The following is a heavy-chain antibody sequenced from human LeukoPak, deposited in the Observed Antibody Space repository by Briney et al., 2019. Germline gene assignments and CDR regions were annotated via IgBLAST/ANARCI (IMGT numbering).Heavy chain of an antibody. CDR1: GGTFSSYA. V-gene: IGHV1-69*05. CDR2: IIPIFGTA. J-gene: IGHJ4*02. CDR3: ARGSVSSGWYPF. Sequence: ASVKVSCKASGGTFSSYAISWVRQAPGQGLEWMGRIIPIFGTANYAQKFQGRVTITTDESTSTAYMELSSLRSEDTAVYYCARGSVSSGWYPFWGQGTLVTVSS. D-gene: IGHD6-19*01.